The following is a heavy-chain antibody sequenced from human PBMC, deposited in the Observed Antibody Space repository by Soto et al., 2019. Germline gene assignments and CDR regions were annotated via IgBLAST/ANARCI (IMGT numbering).Heavy chain of an antibody. V-gene: IGHV5-51*01. Sequence: GEARNISCKGSGYRFTRYWIGWVRQMPGKGLEWMGIIYPGDSDTRYSPSFQGQVTISADKSISTAYLQWSSLKASDTAMYDCASPLSSDRPRFDYWGQGTLVTVSS. D-gene: IGHD6-6*01. J-gene: IGHJ4*02. CDR1: GYRFTRYW. CDR2: IYPGDSDT. CDR3: ASPLSSDRPRFDY.